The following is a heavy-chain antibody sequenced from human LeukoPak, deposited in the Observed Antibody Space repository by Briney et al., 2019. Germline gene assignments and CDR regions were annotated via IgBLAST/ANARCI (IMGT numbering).Heavy chain of an antibody. Sequence: PGRSLRLSCAASGFTFDDYAMHWVRQAPGKGLEWVSGISWNSGSIGYADSVKGRFTISRDNAKNSLYLQMNSLRAEDMALYYCAKGVGSSSSWYAFDIWGQGTMVTVSS. CDR3: AKGVGSSSSWYAFDI. V-gene: IGHV3-9*03. J-gene: IGHJ3*02. D-gene: IGHD6-6*01. CDR1: GFTFDDYA. CDR2: ISWNSGSI.